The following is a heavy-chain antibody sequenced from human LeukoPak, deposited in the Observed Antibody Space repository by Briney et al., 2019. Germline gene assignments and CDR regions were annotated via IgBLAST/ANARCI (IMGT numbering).Heavy chain of an antibody. J-gene: IGHJ4*02. V-gene: IGHV1-2*02. D-gene: IGHD1-14*01. CDR2: INPNTGGT. CDR3: ARDLLGNRPRDY. CDR1: GYTFTGYY. Sequence: GASVKVSCKASGYTFTGYYMHWVRQAPGQGLEWMGWINPNTGGTNYAQKFQGRVTMTRDTSISTAYMELSRLRSDDTAVYYCARDLLGNRPRDYWGQGTLVTVPS.